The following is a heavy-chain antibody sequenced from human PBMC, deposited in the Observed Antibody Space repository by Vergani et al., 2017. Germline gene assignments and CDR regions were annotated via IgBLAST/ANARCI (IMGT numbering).Heavy chain of an antibody. V-gene: IGHV3-66*02. CDR2: IYSGDET. J-gene: IGHJ2*01. D-gene: IGHD3-10*01. CDR3: ARPSSYNWFGEPPSSYFDL. CDR1: GSTVSGNY. Sequence: ELQLVESGGGLVQPGGSLRLSCAASGSTVSGNYMTWVRQAPGKGLEWVSHIYSGDETYYADSVKGRVTISRDTSKNNLHLQINNLRVEDTAVYYCARPSSYNWFGEPPSSYFDLWGRGTLVTVSS.